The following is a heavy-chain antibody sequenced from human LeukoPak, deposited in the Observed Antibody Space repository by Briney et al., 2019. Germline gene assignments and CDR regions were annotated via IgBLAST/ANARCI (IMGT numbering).Heavy chain of an antibody. Sequence: GGSLRLSCEGSGFNFNDAWMSWIRQAPGKGLEWFGRVRTTAEGETTDYAAPVRGRFIISRDDSKNMVFLQMNRLETEDTAIYYCTAGLGKTDDDSWGQGTLVTVSS. CDR1: GFNFNDAW. D-gene: IGHD4-11*01. V-gene: IGHV3-15*01. CDR2: VRTTAEGETT. J-gene: IGHJ4*02. CDR3: TAGLGKTDDDS.